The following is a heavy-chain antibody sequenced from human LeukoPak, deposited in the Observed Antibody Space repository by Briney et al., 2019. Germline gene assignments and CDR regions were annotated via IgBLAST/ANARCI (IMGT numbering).Heavy chain of an antibody. D-gene: IGHD3-9*01. CDR3: ARVPTRHLTQLRYFDWSSHPHFDY. CDR1: GFTFSSYW. J-gene: IGHJ4*02. Sequence: QTGGSLRLSCAASGFTFSSYWMHWVRQAPGKGLVWVSRINSDGSSTSYADSVKGRFTISRDNAKNTLYLQMNSLRAEDTAVYYCARVPTRHLTQLRYFDWSSHPHFDYWGQGTLVTVSS. CDR2: INSDGSST. V-gene: IGHV3-74*01.